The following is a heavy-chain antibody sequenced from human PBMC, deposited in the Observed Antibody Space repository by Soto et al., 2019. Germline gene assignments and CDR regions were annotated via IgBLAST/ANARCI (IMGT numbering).Heavy chain of an antibody. CDR2: VYHHGLT. CDR1: GDSIKTNYW. Sequence: SETLSLTCAVSGDSIKTNYWWSWVRQPPGKGLEWIGEVYHHGLTNYNPSLKSRVTMSVDTSRNQFSLRLTSATAADTAIYYCARDAAVPGESDRFDYWGQGTLVTVSS. CDR3: ARDAAVPGESDRFDY. D-gene: IGHD6-19*01. J-gene: IGHJ4*02. V-gene: IGHV4-4*02.